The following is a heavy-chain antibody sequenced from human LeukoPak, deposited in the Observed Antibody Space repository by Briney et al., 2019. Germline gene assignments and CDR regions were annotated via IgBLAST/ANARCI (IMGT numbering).Heavy chain of an antibody. J-gene: IGHJ4*02. CDR2: ITTANYP. Sequence: GGSLRLSCAASGFIFSPYGMTLVRQAPGKGLEWVSTITTANYPSYTDSVKGRFTISRDNARNSIYLQMNSLRVEDTAVYYCTRDGSAWSRDYWGQGTLVTVSS. D-gene: IGHD6-19*01. CDR3: TRDGSAWSRDY. CDR1: GFIFSPYG. V-gene: IGHV3-21*06.